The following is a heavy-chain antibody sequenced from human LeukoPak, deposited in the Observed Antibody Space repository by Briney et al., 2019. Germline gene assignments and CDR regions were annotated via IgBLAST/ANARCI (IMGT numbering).Heavy chain of an antibody. V-gene: IGHV1-69*13. J-gene: IGHJ4*02. Sequence: GASVKVSCKASGGTFSSYAISWVRQAPGQGLEWMGGIIPIFGTANYAQKFQGRVTITADESTSTAYMELSSLRSEDTAVYYCVGPPCLRGGYCSTNSWGQGTLVTVDS. CDR3: VGPPCLRGGYCSTNS. CDR1: GGTFSSYA. D-gene: IGHD2-2*01. CDR2: IIPIFGTA.